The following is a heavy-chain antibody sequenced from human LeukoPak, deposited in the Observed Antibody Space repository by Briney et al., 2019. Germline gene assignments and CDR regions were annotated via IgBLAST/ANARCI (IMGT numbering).Heavy chain of an antibody. V-gene: IGHV3-13*01. CDR2: IGTAGDT. CDR1: GFTFSSYD. J-gene: IGHJ4*02. Sequence: GGSLRLSCAASGFTFSSYDMPWVRHATGKGLEWVSAIGTAGDTYYPGSVKGRFTISRENAKNSLYLQMNSLRAGDTAVYYCARGYDSSGPFDYWGQGTLVTVSS. CDR3: ARGYDSSGPFDY. D-gene: IGHD3-22*01.